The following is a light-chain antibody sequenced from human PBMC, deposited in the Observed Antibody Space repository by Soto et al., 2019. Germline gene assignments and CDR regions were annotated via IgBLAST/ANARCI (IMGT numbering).Light chain of an antibody. J-gene: IGLJ1*01. Sequence: SYELTQPPSVSVSPGQTASITCSGDGLGDKYACWYQQKPGQSPVLVIYQDTKRPSGIPERFSGSNSGNTATLTISGTQAMDEADYYCQAWDSCIPHNYVFGTGTKLTVL. V-gene: IGLV3-1*01. CDR3: QAWDSCIPHNYV. CDR2: QDT. CDR1: GLGDKY.